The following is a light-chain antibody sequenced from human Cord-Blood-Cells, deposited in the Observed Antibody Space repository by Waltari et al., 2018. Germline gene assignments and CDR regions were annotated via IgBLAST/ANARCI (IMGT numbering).Light chain of an antibody. CDR3: HPSYSTPIT. CDR1: QSISSY. Sequence: DIQMTQSPSSLSASVGDRVTITCRASQSISSYLNWYQQKPGKAPKLLTYAASSVQSGVPARFSGSGSGTDFTLTISRLQPEDFATYYCHPSYSTPITFGQGTRLEIK. CDR2: AAS. J-gene: IGKJ5*01. V-gene: IGKV1-39*01.